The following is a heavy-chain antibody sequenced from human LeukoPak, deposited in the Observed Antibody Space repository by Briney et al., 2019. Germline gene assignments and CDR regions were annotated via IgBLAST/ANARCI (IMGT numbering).Heavy chain of an antibody. CDR3: AKDGSTVTGSGDY. CDR2: ISNSGGST. J-gene: IGHJ4*02. CDR1: GFTLRSYA. V-gene: IGHV3-23*01. D-gene: IGHD6-19*01. Sequence: PGGSLRLSCAASGFTLRSYAMSWVRQAPGKGLEWVSVISNSGGSTYYAASVKGRFTISRDNSKNTLYLQMNSLRAEDTAVYYCAKDGSTVTGSGDYWGQGTLVTVSS.